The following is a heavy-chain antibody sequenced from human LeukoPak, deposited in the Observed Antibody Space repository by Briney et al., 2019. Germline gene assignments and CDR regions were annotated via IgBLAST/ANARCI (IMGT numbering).Heavy chain of an antibody. CDR2: INEDGSNK. D-gene: IGHD6-19*01. Sequence: GGSLRLSCTASGFSFSNHYMRWIRQAPGKGLEWVANINEDGSNKWHLGSVKGRFAVSRDNARNSLYLQMNSLRVEDTAVYYCTRVIVAVPGYFDYFDFWGQGVLVTVSS. CDR1: GFSFSNHY. J-gene: IGHJ4*02. V-gene: IGHV3-7*01. CDR3: TRVIVAVPGYFDYFDF.